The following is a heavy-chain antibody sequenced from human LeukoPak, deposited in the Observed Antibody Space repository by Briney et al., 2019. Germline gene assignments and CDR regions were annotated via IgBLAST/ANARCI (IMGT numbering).Heavy chain of an antibody. Sequence: PGGSLRLSCAASGFTFSSCWMSWVRQAPGKGLEWVANTKEDGSEKYYVDSVKGRFTISRDNAKNSLCLQMNSLRAEDTDVYYCARFSQLASNDYWGQGTLVTVSS. V-gene: IGHV3-7*01. CDR1: GFTFSSCW. CDR3: ARFSQLASNDY. CDR2: TKEDGSEK. D-gene: IGHD6-6*01. J-gene: IGHJ4*02.